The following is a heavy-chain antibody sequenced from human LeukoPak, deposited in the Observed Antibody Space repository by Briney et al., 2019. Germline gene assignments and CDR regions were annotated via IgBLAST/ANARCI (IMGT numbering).Heavy chain of an antibody. D-gene: IGHD3-10*01. CDR2: IYHSGRI. V-gene: IGHV4-30-2*01. Sequence: PAETLSLTCAVSGGSISSGGYSWSWIRQPPGKGLEWIVYIYHSGRIYYNPSLKSRVTMSVDRSKNQFSLKLSSVTAADTAVYYCARSQPEIITMVRGVIITSGWYFDLWGRGTLVTVSS. J-gene: IGHJ2*01. CDR3: ARSQPEIITMVRGVIITSGWYFDL. CDR1: GGSISSGGYS.